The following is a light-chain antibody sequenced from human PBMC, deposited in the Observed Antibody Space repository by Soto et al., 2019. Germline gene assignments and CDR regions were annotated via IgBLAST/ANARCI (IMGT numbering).Light chain of an antibody. Sequence: QSALTEPPSVSGSPGQSVTISCTGTSSDVGSSNGVSWYQQPPGTAPKLMIYDVSNRPSGVPDRFSGSKSGNTASLTISGLQAEDEADYYCSSYTSTSTYVFGTGTKLTVL. J-gene: IGLJ1*01. CDR2: DVS. V-gene: IGLV2-18*02. CDR1: SSDVGSSNG. CDR3: SSYTSTSTYV.